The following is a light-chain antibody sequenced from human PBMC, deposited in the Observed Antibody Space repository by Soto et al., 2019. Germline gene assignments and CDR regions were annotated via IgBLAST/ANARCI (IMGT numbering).Light chain of an antibody. V-gene: IGLV2-14*01. CDR3: SSYTSSSPVV. CDR2: DVS. CDR1: SSDVGGYNY. J-gene: IGLJ2*01. Sequence: QSALTQPASVSGSPGQSITISCTGTSSDVGGYNYVSWDQQHPGKAPKLMIYDVSNRPSGVSNRFSGSKSGNTASLTISGLQAEDEAYYYCSSYTSSSPVVFGGGTQLTVL.